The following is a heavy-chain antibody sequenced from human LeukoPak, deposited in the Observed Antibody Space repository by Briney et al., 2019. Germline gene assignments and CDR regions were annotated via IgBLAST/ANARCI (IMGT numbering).Heavy chain of an antibody. V-gene: IGHV1-69*01. CDR2: IIPIFGTA. J-gene: IGHJ4*02. Sequence: GSSVTVSCKASGGTFSSYAISWVRQAPGQGLEWMGGIIPIFGTANYAQKFQGRVTITADESTSTAYMELSSLRSEDTAVYYCAREVGHYDYVWGSYRKPHTEDSLSVNYSDYWGQGTLVTVSS. CDR1: GGTFSSYA. CDR3: AREVGHYDYVWGSYRKPHTEDSLSVNYSDY. D-gene: IGHD3-16*02.